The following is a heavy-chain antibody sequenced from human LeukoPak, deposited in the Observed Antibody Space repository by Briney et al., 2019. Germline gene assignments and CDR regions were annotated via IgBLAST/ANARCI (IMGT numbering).Heavy chain of an antibody. Sequence: GASVKVSCKASGYTFTSYGINWVRQATGQGLEWMGWMNPNSGNTGYAQKFQGRVTMTRNTSISTAYMELSSLRSEDTAVYYCARVDSSSLDWFDPWGQGTLITVSS. V-gene: IGHV1-8*01. CDR2: MNPNSGNT. J-gene: IGHJ5*02. D-gene: IGHD6-13*01. CDR3: ARVDSSSLDWFDP. CDR1: GYTFTSYG.